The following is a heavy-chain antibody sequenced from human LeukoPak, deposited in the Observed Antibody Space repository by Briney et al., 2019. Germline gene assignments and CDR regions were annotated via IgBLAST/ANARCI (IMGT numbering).Heavy chain of an antibody. CDR2: IYYSGST. V-gene: IGHV4-30-4*08. CDR3: AREWEWELLYDY. Sequence: PSQTLSLTCTVSGGSISSGDYYWSWIRQPPGKGLEWIGYIYYSGSTYYNPSLKSRVTISVDTSKNQFSLKLSSVTAADTAVYYCAREWEWELLYDYWGQGTLLTVSS. J-gene: IGHJ4*02. D-gene: IGHD1-26*01. CDR1: GGSISSGDYY.